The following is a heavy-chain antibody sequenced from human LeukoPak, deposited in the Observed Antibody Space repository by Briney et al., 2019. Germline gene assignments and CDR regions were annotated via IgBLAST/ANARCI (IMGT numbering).Heavy chain of an antibody. V-gene: IGHV4-34*01. J-gene: IGHJ6*03. CDR3: ARRFSAYDILTGYDDYYYYYYMDV. D-gene: IGHD3-9*01. CDR2: INHSGST. CDR1: GGSFSGYY. Sequence: SETLSLTCAVYGGSFSGYYWSWIRQPPGKGLEWIGEINHSGSTNYNPSLKSRVTISVDTSKNQFSLKLSSVTAADTAVYYCARRFSAYDILTGYDDYYYYYYMDVWGKGTTVTISS.